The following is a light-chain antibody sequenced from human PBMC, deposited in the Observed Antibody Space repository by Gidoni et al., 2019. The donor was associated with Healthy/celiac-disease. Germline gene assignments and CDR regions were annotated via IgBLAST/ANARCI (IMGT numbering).Light chain of an antibody. CDR2: KDS. V-gene: IGLV3-25*03. J-gene: IGLJ2*01. CDR1: ALPKQY. Sequence: SYELTKPPSVPVSPGQTARITCSGDALPKQYAYWYQQKPGQAPVLVIYKDSERPSGIPERFSGSSSGTTVTLTISGVQAEDEADYYCQSADSSGTYRGVFGGGTKLTVL. CDR3: QSADSSGTYRGV.